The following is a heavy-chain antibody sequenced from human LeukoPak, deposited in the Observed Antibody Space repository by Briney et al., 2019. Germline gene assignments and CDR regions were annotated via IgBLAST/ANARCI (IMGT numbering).Heavy chain of an antibody. CDR1: GGSISSSSYY. D-gene: IGHD3-16*02. CDR3: ARSLRLGELSSFDY. V-gene: IGHV4-61*01. Sequence: PSETLSLTCTVSGGSISSSSYYWSWIRQPPGKGLEWIGYIYYSGSTNYNPSLKSRVTISVDTSKNQFSLKLSSVTAADTAVYYCARSLRLGELSSFDYWGQGTLVTVSS. J-gene: IGHJ4*02. CDR2: IYYSGST.